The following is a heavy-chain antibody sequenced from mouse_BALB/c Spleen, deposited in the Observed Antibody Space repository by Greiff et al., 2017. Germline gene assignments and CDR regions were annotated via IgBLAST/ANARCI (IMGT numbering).Heavy chain of an antibody. CDR1: GFTFSSFG. CDR2: ISSGSSTI. J-gene: IGHJ3*01. Sequence: EVHLVESGGGLVQPGGSRKLSCAASGFTFSSFGMHWVRQAPEKGLEWVAYISSGSSTIYYADTVKGRFTISRDNPKNTLFLQMTSLRSEDTAMYYCARILRSWFAYWGQGTLVTVSA. D-gene: IGHD1-1*01. CDR3: ARILRSWFAY. V-gene: IGHV5-17*02.